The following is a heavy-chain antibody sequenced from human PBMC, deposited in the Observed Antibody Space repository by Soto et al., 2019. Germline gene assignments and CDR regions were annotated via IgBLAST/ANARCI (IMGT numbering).Heavy chain of an antibody. Sequence: QVQLQESGPGLVKPSETLSLTCTVSGGSISSYYWSWLRQPPGKGLEWIGYIYYSGSTNYNPSLKSQVTRSVLTSKNQFSLKRSSVTAADTSVYYCARSDYGAYPLAWFDPWGQGPLVTVSS. J-gene: IGHJ5*02. CDR1: GGSISSYY. CDR2: IYYSGST. D-gene: IGHD4-17*01. CDR3: ARSDYGAYPLAWFDP. V-gene: IGHV4-59*08.